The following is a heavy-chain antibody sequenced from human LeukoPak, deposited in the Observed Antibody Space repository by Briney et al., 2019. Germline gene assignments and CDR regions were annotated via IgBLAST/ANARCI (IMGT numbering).Heavy chain of an antibody. CDR2: ISGSGGST. V-gene: IGHV3-23*01. CDR3: AKGSVLRFFEWSDAFDI. D-gene: IGHD3-3*01. J-gene: IGHJ3*02. CDR1: GFTFSSYA. Sequence: GGSLRLSCAASGFTFSSYAMSWVRQAPGKGLEWVSAISGSGGSTYYADSVKGRFTISRDNSKNTLYLQMNSLRAEDTAVYYCAKGSVLRFFEWSDAFDIWGQGTMVTVSS.